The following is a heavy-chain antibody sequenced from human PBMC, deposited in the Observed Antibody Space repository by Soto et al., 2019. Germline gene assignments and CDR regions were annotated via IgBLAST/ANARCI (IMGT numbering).Heavy chain of an antibody. CDR2: INPDGRTT. J-gene: IGHJ5*02. V-gene: IGHV3-74*01. CDR3: ARVLTGEYWFDP. Sequence: PGGSLSLSCAASGFTFSTYWMHWVRQAPGEGLVWVSRINPDGRTTSYADSVKGRFTISRDNAENTLYLQMNSLRTEDTAVYYCARVLTGEYWFDPWGQGTLVTVSS. D-gene: IGHD3-9*01. CDR1: GFTFSTYW.